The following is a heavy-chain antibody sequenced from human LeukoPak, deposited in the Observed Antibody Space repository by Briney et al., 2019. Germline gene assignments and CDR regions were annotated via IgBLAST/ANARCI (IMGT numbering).Heavy chain of an antibody. Sequence: PGGSLRLSCAASGFTFSSYAMTWVRQAPGKGLEWVSAISGSGGNTYYADSVKGRFTISRDNSKNTVYLQMNSLRAEDTAVYFCAKDGSLWGYSSGYYVYWGQGALVTVSS. CDR2: ISGSGGNT. CDR3: AKDGSLWGYSSGYYVY. J-gene: IGHJ4*02. V-gene: IGHV3-23*01. D-gene: IGHD6-19*01. CDR1: GFTFSSYA.